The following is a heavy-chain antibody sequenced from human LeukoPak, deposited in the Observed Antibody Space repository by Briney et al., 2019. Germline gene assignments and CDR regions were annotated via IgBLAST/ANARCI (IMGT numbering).Heavy chain of an antibody. CDR1: GFTFSSYG. V-gene: IGHV3-30*02. J-gene: IGHJ4*02. CDR3: AKGNGDYDFWSGHIRGGFDY. Sequence: PGRSLRLSCAASGFTFSSYGMHWVRQAPGKGLEWVAFIRYDGSNKYYADSVKGRFTISRDNSKNTLYLQMNSLRAEDTAVYYCAKGNGDYDFWSGHIRGGFDYWGQGTLVTVSS. CDR2: IRYDGSNK. D-gene: IGHD3-3*01.